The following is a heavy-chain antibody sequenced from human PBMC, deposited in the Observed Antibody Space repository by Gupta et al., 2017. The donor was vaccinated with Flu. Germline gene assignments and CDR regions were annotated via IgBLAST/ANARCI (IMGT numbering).Heavy chain of an antibody. Sequence: EVLLVESGGGFVQPGGFLRLSCKASGFTLSDHWMTWVRQAPGKGLEWVAKINQDESERDFVDSVKGRLTISRDDAKNLLYLHMNSLRVEDTAVYYCARVGIPYDKSPNRHLDIWGQGTMVTVSS. CDR2: INQDESER. D-gene: IGHD3-22*01. J-gene: IGHJ3*02. CDR1: GFTLSDHW. V-gene: IGHV3-7*02. CDR3: ARVGIPYDKSPNRHLDI.